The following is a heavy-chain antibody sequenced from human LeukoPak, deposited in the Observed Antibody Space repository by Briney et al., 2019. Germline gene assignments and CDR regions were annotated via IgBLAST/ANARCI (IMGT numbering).Heavy chain of an antibody. CDR2: IKPDGSEK. V-gene: IGHV3-7*01. CDR1: GFTFTTYW. CDR3: ARGGGSPDY. D-gene: IGHD1-26*01. Sequence: GGSLRLSCAASGFTFTTYWMTWVRQAPGKGLESVARIKPDGSEKYYVDSVKGRFTISRDTAKNSLYLQMNSLRAEDTAVYYCARGGGSPDYWGQGTLVTVSS. J-gene: IGHJ4*02.